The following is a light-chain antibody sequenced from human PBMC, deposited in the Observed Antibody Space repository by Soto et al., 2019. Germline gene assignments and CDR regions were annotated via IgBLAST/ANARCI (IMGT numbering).Light chain of an antibody. Sequence: QSVLTQPASVSASPGQSITISCTGTSGDVGAYNYVSWYQQHPGKVPNLIIYSVANRPSGVSDRFSGSKSGNTASLTISGLQAEDEADYYCSSYTTSATLVFGGGTQLTVL. CDR1: SGDVGAYNY. CDR2: SVA. V-gene: IGLV2-14*03. J-gene: IGLJ3*02. CDR3: SSYTTSATLV.